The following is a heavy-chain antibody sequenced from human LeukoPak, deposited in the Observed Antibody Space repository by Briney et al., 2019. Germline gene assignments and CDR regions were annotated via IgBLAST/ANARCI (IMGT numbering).Heavy chain of an antibody. V-gene: IGHV4-34*01. Sequence: SETLSLTCAVYGGSFSGYYWSWIRQPPGKVLEWIGEINHSGSTNYNPSLKSRVTISVDTSKNQFSLKLSSVTAADTAVYYCARKSSVTTVINWFDPWGQGTLVTVSS. CDR1: GGSFSGYY. CDR3: ARKSSVTTVINWFDP. CDR2: INHSGST. J-gene: IGHJ5*02. D-gene: IGHD4-17*01.